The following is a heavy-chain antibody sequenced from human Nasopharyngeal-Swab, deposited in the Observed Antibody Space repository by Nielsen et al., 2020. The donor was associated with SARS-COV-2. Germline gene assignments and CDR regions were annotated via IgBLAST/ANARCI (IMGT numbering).Heavy chain of an antibody. CDR1: GYSISSGYY. CDR3: ARGAGYYYYYYMDV. V-gene: IGHV4-38-2*01. CDR2: IYHSGST. J-gene: IGHJ6*03. Sequence: CAVSGYSISSGYYWGWIRQPPGKGLEWIGSIYHSGSTYYNPSLKSRVTISVDTSKNQFSLKLSSVTAADTAVYYCARGAGYYYYYYMDVWGKGTTVTVSS. D-gene: IGHD6-19*01.